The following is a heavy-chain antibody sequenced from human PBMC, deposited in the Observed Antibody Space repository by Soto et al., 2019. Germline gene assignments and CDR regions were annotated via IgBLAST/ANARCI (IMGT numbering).Heavy chain of an antibody. Sequence: GSLRLSCAASGXPLSNHCMHWVRQAPGKGLVLVSRINSDGSTTSYADSVKGRFTSSRDKSKNTLYLQMNSLRDEDTAMYYCARGKDQHNNRTYSYYDSWGQGTLGTVSS. CDR1: GXPLSNHC. CDR3: ARGKDQHNNRTYSYYDS. CDR2: INSDGSTT. V-gene: IGHV3-74*01. J-gene: IGHJ4*02. D-gene: IGHD2-21*01.